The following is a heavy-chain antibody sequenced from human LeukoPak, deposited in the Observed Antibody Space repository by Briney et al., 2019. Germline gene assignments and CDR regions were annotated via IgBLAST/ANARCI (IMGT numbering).Heavy chain of an antibody. D-gene: IGHD2-2*01. V-gene: IGHV1-69*01. CDR3: ARSTDIVVVPAATRFLEGSLEHGYCYYMDV. CDR1: GGTFSSYA. J-gene: IGHJ6*03. Sequence: SVKVSCKASGGTFSSYAISWVRQAPGQGLEWMGGIIPIFGTANYAQKFQGRVTITADESTSTAYMELSSLRSEDTAVYYCARSTDIVVVPAATRFLEGSLEHGYCYYMDVWGKGATVTVSS. CDR2: IIPIFGTA.